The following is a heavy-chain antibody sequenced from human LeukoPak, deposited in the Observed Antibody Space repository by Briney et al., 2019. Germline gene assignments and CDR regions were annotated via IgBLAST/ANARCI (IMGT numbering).Heavy chain of an antibody. CDR1: SGSISSYY. D-gene: IGHD2-15*01. Sequence: SETLSLTCTVSSGSISSYYWSWIRQPPGKGLEWVGCAYYSGSTNYNPSLKSRVTISVDTSKNQFSLKLSSVTAADTAVYYCARRGSCSGGSCYVPFDYWGQGTLVTVSS. CDR3: ARRGSCSGGSCYVPFDY. CDR2: AYYSGST. J-gene: IGHJ4*02. V-gene: IGHV4-59*12.